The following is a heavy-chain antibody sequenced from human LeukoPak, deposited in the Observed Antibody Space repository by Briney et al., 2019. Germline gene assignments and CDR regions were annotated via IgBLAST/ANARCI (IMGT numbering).Heavy chain of an antibody. CDR3: ARGDDFGDFSLGVV. CDR2: ISGSGGST. J-gene: IGHJ4*02. V-gene: IGHV3-23*01. CDR1: GFTFSSYA. D-gene: IGHD3-3*01. Sequence: GGSLRLSCAASGFTFSSYAMSWVRQAPGKGLEWVSAISGSGGSTYYADSVKGRFTISRDNSKNTLYLQMNSLRAEDTAVYYCARGDDFGDFSLGVVRGQGALVTVSS.